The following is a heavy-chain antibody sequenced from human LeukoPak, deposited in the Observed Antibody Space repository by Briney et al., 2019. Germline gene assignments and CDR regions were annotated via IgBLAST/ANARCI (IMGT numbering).Heavy chain of an antibody. Sequence: GGSLRLTCAASGFTFSSYEMNWVRHAPGKGLEWVSYISSSGTTIYYADSVKCRFTISRDNAKNSLYLQMNSLRAEDTAVYYCARGGSYYYDSSAYYPLDYWGQGTLVTVSS. J-gene: IGHJ4*02. CDR3: ARGGSYYYDSSAYYPLDY. D-gene: IGHD3-22*01. V-gene: IGHV3-48*03. CDR1: GFTFSSYE. CDR2: ISSSGTTI.